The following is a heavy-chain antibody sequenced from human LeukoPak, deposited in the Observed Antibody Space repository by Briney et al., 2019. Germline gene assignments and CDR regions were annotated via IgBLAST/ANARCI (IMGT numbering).Heavy chain of an antibody. D-gene: IGHD6-19*01. CDR2: INHSGST. J-gene: IGHJ4*02. CDR1: GGSLSGYY. CDR3: ARDVGGWYDY. Sequence: PSETLSLTCAVYGGSLSGYYWSWIRQPPGKGLEWIGEINHSGSTNYNPSLKSRVTISVDTSKNQFPLKLSSVTAADTAVYYCARDVGGWYDYWGQGTLVTVSS. V-gene: IGHV4-34*01.